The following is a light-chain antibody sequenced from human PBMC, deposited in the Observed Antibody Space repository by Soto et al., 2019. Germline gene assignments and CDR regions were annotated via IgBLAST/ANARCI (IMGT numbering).Light chain of an antibody. V-gene: IGKV1-5*03. Sequence: DIQMPQSPSSLSASVGDRVTITCRASQGISNYLAWYQQKPGTAPKLLIYEASTLESGVPSRFSGSGSGTEFTLTISGLQPDDFGTYYCQQYNSFSGTFGQGTKVDI. CDR2: EAS. CDR1: QGISNY. J-gene: IGKJ1*01. CDR3: QQYNSFSGT.